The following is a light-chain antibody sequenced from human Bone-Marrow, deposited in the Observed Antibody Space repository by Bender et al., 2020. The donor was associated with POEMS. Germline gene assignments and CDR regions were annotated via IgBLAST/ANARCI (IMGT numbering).Light chain of an antibody. V-gene: IGLV2-23*02. CDR1: RSDIGNYNL. CDR3: SSYAGSTTPYV. J-gene: IGLJ1*01. CDR2: DVT. Sequence: QSALTQPASVSGSPGQSITISCTGARSDIGNYNLVSWYQQRPGQAPKLMIYDVTKRPSGVSNRFSGSKSGNTASLTISGLQPADEADYYCSSYAGSTTPYVFGSGTKVTVL.